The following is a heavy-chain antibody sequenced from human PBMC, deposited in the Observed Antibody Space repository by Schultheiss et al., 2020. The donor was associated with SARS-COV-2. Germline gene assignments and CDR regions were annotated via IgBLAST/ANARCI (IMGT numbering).Heavy chain of an antibody. CDR1: GFTFSSYE. V-gene: IGHV3-23*01. D-gene: IGHD3-3*01. Sequence: GGSLRLSCAASGFTFSSYEMNWVRQAPGKGLEWVSAISGSGGSTYYADSVKGRFTISRDNSKNTLYLQMNSLRAEDTALYYCAKGFWSRSHWFDPWGQGTLVTVSS. J-gene: IGHJ5*02. CDR2: ISGSGGST. CDR3: AKGFWSRSHWFDP.